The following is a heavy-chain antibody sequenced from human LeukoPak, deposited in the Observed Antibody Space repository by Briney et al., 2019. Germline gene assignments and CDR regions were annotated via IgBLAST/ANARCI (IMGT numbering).Heavy chain of an antibody. CDR3: ARLDPPLDDYGDYGYFDY. J-gene: IGHJ4*02. Sequence: GESLKISCKGSGYSFTSYWIGWVRQMPGKGLEWTGIIYPGDSDTRYSPSFQGQVTISADKSISTDYLQWSSLKASDTAMYYCARLDPPLDDYGDYGYFDYWGQGTLVTVSS. CDR1: GYSFTSYW. V-gene: IGHV5-51*01. CDR2: IYPGDSDT. D-gene: IGHD4-17*01.